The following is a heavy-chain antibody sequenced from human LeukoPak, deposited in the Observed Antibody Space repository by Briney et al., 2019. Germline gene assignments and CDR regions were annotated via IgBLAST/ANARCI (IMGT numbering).Heavy chain of an antibody. D-gene: IGHD3/OR15-3a*01. CDR3: VGGGDWLPEY. CDR1: GASVSGKF. V-gene: IGHV4-59*02. J-gene: IGHJ4*01. Sequence: SETLSITCTVSGASVSGKFWSWIRHSPGNGLEWIGLIYYSGSTKFNPSLKSRVAMSVDPSNNQFSLSLNSVTTTDTAVYFCVGGGDWLPEYWGHGTQVIVSS. CDR2: IYYSGST.